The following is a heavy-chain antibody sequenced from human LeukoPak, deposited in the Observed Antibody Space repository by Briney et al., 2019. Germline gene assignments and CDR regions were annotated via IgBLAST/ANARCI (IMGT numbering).Heavy chain of an antibody. CDR1: GDSISSSSYY. V-gene: IGHV4-39*01. D-gene: IGHD5-12*01. J-gene: IGHJ4*02. CDR2: IYYSGST. CDR3: ARSGRGGYDKFDY. Sequence: PSETLSLTCTVSGDSISSSSYYWGWIRQPPGKGLEWIGSIYYSGSTYYNPSLKSRVTISVDTSKNQFSLKLSSVTAADTAVYYCARSGRGGYDKFDYWGQGTLVTVSS.